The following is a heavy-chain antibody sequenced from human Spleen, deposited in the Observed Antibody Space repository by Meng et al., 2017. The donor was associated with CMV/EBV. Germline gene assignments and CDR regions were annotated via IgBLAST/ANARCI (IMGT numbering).Heavy chain of an antibody. D-gene: IGHD4-11*01. Sequence: GESLKISCAASGFTFSDYYMSWIRQAPGKGLEWVSYISSSGSTIYYADSVKGRFTISRDNAKNTLYLQMNSLRAEETAVYYCAKDGDYMYFSDYWGQGTLVTVSS. V-gene: IGHV3-11*04. CDR1: GFTFSDYY. CDR3: AKDGDYMYFSDY. J-gene: IGHJ4*02. CDR2: ISSSGSTI.